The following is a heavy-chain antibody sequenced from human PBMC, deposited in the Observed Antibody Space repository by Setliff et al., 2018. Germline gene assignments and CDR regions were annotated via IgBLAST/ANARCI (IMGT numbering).Heavy chain of an antibody. D-gene: IGHD3-22*01. CDR3: ARAPRYFDSTGSYFDG. Sequence: SETLSLTCTVSDGSISTNSYYWGWIRQPPGKGLEWIGSMYFSGSTYYNPSLKSRVTMSIDKSKNEFSLKMSSVTAADTAVYYCARAPRYFDSTGSYFDGWGQGTLVTVSS. J-gene: IGHJ4*02. V-gene: IGHV4-39*07. CDR1: DGSISTNSYY. CDR2: MYFSGST.